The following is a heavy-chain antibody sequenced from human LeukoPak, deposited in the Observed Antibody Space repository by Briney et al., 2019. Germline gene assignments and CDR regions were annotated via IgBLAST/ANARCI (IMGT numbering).Heavy chain of an antibody. CDR1: GYTFTGYY. D-gene: IGHD3-3*01. V-gene: IGHV1-2*02. Sequence: ASVKVSCKASGYTFTGYYMHWVRQAPGQGLEWMGWINLNSGGTNYAQKFQGRVTMTRDTSISTAYMELSRLRSDDTAVYYCARWDPITIFGVVINPPYYYGMDVWGQGTTVTVSS. J-gene: IGHJ6*02. CDR2: INLNSGGT. CDR3: ARWDPITIFGVVINPPYYYGMDV.